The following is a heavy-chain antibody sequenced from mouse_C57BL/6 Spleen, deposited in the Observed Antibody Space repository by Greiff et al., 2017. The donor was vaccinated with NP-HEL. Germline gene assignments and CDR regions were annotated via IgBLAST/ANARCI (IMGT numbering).Heavy chain of an antibody. J-gene: IGHJ2*01. Sequence: VQLQQSGTVLARPGASVKMSCKTSGYTFTSYWMHWVKQRPGQGLEWIGAIYPGNSDTSYNQKFKGKAKLTAVTSASTAYMELSSLTNEDSAVYYCTRNYGSSYRGYFDYWGQGTTLTVSS. CDR3: TRNYGSSYRGYFDY. D-gene: IGHD1-1*01. CDR1: GYTFTSYW. V-gene: IGHV1-5*01. CDR2: IYPGNSDT.